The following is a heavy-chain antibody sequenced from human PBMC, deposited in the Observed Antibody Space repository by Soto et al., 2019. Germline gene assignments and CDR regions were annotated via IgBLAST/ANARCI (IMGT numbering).Heavy chain of an antibody. CDR1: GNTFTGNG. CDR3: ARDGCSSSWPVVYFFDY. V-gene: IGHV1-2*02. J-gene: IGHJ4*02. CDR2: INPNSGGT. Sequence: ASVKVSCKASGNTFTGNGMHWVRQSPGQRLEWMGWINPNSGGTNYAQKFQGRVTITADKSTSTAYMELSSLRSEDTAVYYCARDGCSSSWPVVYFFDYSGQGTPVIVSS. D-gene: IGHD6-13*01.